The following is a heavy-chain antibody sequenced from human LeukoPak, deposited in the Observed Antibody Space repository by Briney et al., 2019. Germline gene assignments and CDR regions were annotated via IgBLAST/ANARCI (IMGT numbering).Heavy chain of an antibody. Sequence: GGSLRLSCAASGFTFSSYAMSWVRQAPGKGLEWASAISGSGGSTYYADSVKGRFTISGDNSKNTLYLQMNSLRAEDTAVYYCAKVAGGTPRGFLFDYWGQGTLVTVSS. V-gene: IGHV3-23*01. J-gene: IGHJ4*02. CDR3: AKVAGGTPRGFLFDY. CDR1: GFTFSSYA. CDR2: ISGSGGST. D-gene: IGHD6-13*01.